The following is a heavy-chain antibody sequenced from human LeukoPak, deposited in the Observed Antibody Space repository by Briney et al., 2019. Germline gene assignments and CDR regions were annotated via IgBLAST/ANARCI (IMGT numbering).Heavy chain of an antibody. CDR3: ARLSSSGWYFPGDYYYYMDV. CDR2: IYYSGST. CDR1: GGSISSYY. V-gene: IGHV4-59*01. Sequence: SETLSLTCTVSGGSISSYYWSWIRQPPGKGLEWIGYIYYSGSTNYNPSLKSRVTISVDTSKNQFSLKLSSVTAADTAVYYCARLSSSGWYFPGDYYYYMDVWGKGTTVTISS. J-gene: IGHJ6*03. D-gene: IGHD6-19*01.